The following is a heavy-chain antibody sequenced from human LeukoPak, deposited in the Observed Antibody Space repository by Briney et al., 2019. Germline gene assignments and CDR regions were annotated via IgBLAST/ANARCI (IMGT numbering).Heavy chain of an antibody. CDR3: ARDGGIAAPGGFDC. CDR2: ISYDGSNK. CDR1: GFTFSSYT. D-gene: IGHD6-13*01. J-gene: IGHJ4*02. V-gene: IGHV3-30-3*01. Sequence: GGSLRLSCAASGFTFSSYTMHWVRQAPGKGLEWTAVISYDGSNKYYADSVKGRFTISRDNSKNTLYLQMNSLRAEDTAVYCCARDGGIAAPGGFDCWGQGTLVTVSS.